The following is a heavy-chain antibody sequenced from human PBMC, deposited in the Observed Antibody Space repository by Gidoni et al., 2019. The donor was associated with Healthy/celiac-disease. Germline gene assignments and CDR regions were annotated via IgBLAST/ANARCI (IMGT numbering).Heavy chain of an antibody. CDR1: GGPISSSSYY. CDR2: IYYSGST. CDR3: ARDRGFDWLPPYYFDY. V-gene: IGHV4-39*07. Sequence: QLQLQESGPGLVKPSETLSLTCTVSGGPISSSSYYWGWIRQPPGKGLEWIGSIYYSGSTYYNPSLKSRVTISVDTSKNQFSLKLSSVTAADTAVYYCARDRGFDWLPPYYFDYWGQGTLVTVSS. D-gene: IGHD3-9*01. J-gene: IGHJ4*02.